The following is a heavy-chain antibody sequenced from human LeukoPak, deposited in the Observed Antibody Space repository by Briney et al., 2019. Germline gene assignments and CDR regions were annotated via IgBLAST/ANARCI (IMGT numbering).Heavy chain of an antibody. V-gene: IGHV4-39*02. J-gene: IGHJ5*02. CDR3: AREVHIVVVTASRIENWFDP. CDR2: IYYSGST. Sequence: SETLSLTCTVSGGSISSSSSYLGWIRKPPGKGLEWIVSIYYSGSTYYNPSLKSRVTISVDTSKNQFSLKLSSVTAADTAVYYCAREVHIVVVTASRIENWFDPWGQGTLVTVSS. CDR1: GGSISSSSSY. D-gene: IGHD2-21*02.